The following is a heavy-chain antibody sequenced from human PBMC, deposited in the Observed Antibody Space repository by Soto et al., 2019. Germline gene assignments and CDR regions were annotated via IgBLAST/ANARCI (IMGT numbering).Heavy chain of an antibody. CDR3: TRGYYDSSGYSRGYFDY. CDR1: GFTFSGSA. Sequence: GGSLRLSCAASGFTFSGSAMHWVRQASGKGLEWVGRIRSKANSCATAYAASVKGRFTISRDDSKNTAYLQMNSLKTEDTAVYYCTRGYYDSSGYSRGYFDYWGQGTLVTVSS. CDR2: IRSKANSCAT. D-gene: IGHD3-22*01. V-gene: IGHV3-73*01. J-gene: IGHJ4*02.